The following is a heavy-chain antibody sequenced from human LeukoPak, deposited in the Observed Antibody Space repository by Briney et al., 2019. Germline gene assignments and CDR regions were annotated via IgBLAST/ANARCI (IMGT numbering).Heavy chain of an antibody. CDR1: GFNLDDCA. Sequence: GGSLRLSCAASGFNLDDCAMSRVRQAPGKGLEWVSVVSGSGDNTNYADSVKGRFTISRDNSKNTLFLQMNSLRTEDTAVYFCARWGNDYSQFDSWGQGTLVTVS. D-gene: IGHD4-11*01. CDR2: VSGSGDNT. J-gene: IGHJ4*02. CDR3: ARWGNDYSQFDS. V-gene: IGHV3-23*01.